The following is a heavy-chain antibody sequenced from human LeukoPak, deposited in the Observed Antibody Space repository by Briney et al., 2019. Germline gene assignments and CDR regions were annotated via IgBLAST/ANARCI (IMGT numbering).Heavy chain of an antibody. CDR2: IKQDGSEK. J-gene: IGHJ4*02. CDR3: FIWFGELLYGY. V-gene: IGHV3-7*01. D-gene: IGHD3-10*01. Sequence: PGGSLRLSCAASGFTFSSYEMNWVRQAPGKGLEWVANIKQDGSEKYYVDSVKGRFTISRDNAKNSLYLQMNSLRAEDTAVYYCFIWFGELLYGYWGQGTLVTVSS. CDR1: GFTFSSYE.